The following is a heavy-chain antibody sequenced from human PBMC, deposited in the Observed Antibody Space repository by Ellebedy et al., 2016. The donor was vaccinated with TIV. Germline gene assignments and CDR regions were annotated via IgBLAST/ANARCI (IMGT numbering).Heavy chain of an antibody. V-gene: IGHV3-33*08. J-gene: IGHJ4*02. CDR1: GFTFSSYG. D-gene: IGHD3-9*01. Sequence: GESLKISCAASGFTFSSYGMHWVRQAPGQGLEWVAVIWYDGSNKYYADSVKGRFTISRDNSKNTLYLQMNSLRAEDTAVYYCAREDDILTGQLDYWGQGTLVTVSS. CDR3: AREDDILTGQLDY. CDR2: IWYDGSNK.